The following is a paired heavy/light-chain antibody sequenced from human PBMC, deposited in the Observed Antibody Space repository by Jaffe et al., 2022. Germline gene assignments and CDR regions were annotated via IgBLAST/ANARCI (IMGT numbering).Light chain of an antibody. CDR2: EVT. V-gene: IGLV2-8*01. J-gene: IGLJ2*01. CDR1: DVGAYNF. CDR3: SSYGGSNNLVV. Sequence: QSALTQPPSASGSPGQSVTISCTGTDVGAYNFVSWYQQHPGKAPKLMISEVTRRPSGVPDRFTGSKSGNTASLTVSGLQADDEADYYCSSYGGSNNLVVFGGGTKLTVL.
Heavy chain of an antibody. D-gene: IGHD3-10*01. CDR1: GGSISPYY. CDR3: ARDLQPFGGVPGRSNGFDI. J-gene: IGHJ3*02. V-gene: IGHV4-59*13. CDR2: IYYTGRT. Sequence: QVQLRESGPRLVKASETLSLTCTVSGGSISPYYWGWVRQPPGRGPEWLGYIYYTGRTDYNRSLEGRLTMSVDTSANQFSLKMTSVTAADTAVYYCARDLQPFGGVPGRSNGFDIWGQGTMVTVSS.